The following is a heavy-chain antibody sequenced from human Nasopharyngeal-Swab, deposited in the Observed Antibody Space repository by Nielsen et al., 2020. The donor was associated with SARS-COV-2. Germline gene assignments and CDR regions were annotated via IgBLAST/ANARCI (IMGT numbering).Heavy chain of an antibody. Sequence: SQTLSLTCAVSGGSISSGGYSWSWIRQPPGKGLEWIGYIYHSGSTYYNPSLKSRVTISVGTSKNQFSLNLSSVTAADTAVFYCARGRGADRTRWFDPWGQGTLVTVSS. CDR3: ARGRGADRTRWFDP. J-gene: IGHJ5*02. V-gene: IGHV4-30-2*01. D-gene: IGHD3-10*01. CDR2: IYHSGST. CDR1: GGSISSGGYS.